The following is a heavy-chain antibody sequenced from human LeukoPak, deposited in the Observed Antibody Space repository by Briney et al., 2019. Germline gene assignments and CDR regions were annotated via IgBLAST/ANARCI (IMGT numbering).Heavy chain of an antibody. D-gene: IGHD2-21*02. J-gene: IGHJ4*02. Sequence: ASVKVSCKASGYTFTSYYMHWVRRAPGQGLEWMGIINPSGGSTSYAQKFQGRVTMTRDTSISTAYMELSRLRSDDTAVYYCARVEGDSDDYWGQGTLVTVSS. CDR2: INPSGGST. CDR3: ARVEGDSDDY. CDR1: GYTFTSYY. V-gene: IGHV1-46*01.